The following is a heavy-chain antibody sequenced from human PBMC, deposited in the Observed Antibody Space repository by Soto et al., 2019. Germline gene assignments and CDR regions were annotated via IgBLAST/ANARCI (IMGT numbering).Heavy chain of an antibody. CDR1: GFTFSSYA. CDR2: ISYDGSNK. D-gene: IGHD6-13*01. Sequence: GGSLRLSCAASGFTFSSYAMHWVRQAPGKGLEWVAVISYDGSNKYYADSVKGRFTISRDNSKNTLYLQMNSLRAEDTAVYYCASSYSSSLRYNWFDPWGQGTLVTVSS. J-gene: IGHJ5*02. CDR3: ASSYSSSLRYNWFDP. V-gene: IGHV3-30-3*01.